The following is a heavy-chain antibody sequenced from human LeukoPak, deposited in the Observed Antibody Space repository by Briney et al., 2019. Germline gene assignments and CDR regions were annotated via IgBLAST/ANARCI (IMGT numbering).Heavy chain of an antibody. CDR2: ISWDGGST. Sequence: PGGSLRLSCAASGFTFDNYAMHWVRQAPGKGLEWVSLISWDGGSTYYAESVKGRFTVSRDNRGNSLYLQMNNLRAEDTALYYCAKSSRMVSDAFDVWGQGTMVTVSS. D-gene: IGHD5-18*01. V-gene: IGHV3-43D*04. CDR1: GFTFDNYA. CDR3: AKSSRMVSDAFDV. J-gene: IGHJ3*01.